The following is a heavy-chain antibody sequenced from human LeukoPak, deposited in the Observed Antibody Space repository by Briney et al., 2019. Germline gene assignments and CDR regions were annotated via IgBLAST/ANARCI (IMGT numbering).Heavy chain of an antibody. CDR3: TTAPPYYDFWSGYYKVDY. V-gene: IGHV3-15*01. CDR1: GFTFSSYA. J-gene: IGHJ4*02. Sequence: GGSLRLSCAASGFTFSSYAMSWVRQAPGKGLEWVGRIKSKTDGGTTDYAAPVKGRFTISRDDSKNTLYLQMNSLKTEDTAVYYCTTAPPYYDFWSGYYKVDYWGQGTLVTVSS. D-gene: IGHD3-3*01. CDR2: IKSKTDGGTT.